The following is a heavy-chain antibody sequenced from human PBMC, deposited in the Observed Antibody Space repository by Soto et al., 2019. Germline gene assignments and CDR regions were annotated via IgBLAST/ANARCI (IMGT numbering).Heavy chain of an antibody. V-gene: IGHV1-2*04. CDR2: INPNSGGT. Sequence: ASVKVSCKASGYTFTGYYMHWVRQAPGQGLEWMGWINPNSGGTNYAQKFQGWVTMTRDTSISTAYMELSRLRSDDTAVYYCARAQKTTIVVAYYYFDYWGQGTLVTAPQ. D-gene: IGHD2-15*01. CDR1: GYTFTGYY. CDR3: ARAQKTTIVVAYYYFDY. J-gene: IGHJ4*02.